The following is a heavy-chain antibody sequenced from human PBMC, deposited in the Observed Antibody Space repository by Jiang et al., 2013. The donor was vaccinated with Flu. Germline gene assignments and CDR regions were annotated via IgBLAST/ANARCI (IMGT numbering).Heavy chain of an antibody. J-gene: IGHJ6*02. D-gene: IGHD5-18*01. CDR3: ARQRGYSYGRGYYYYGMDV. CDR1: GFSLSTYGVR. V-gene: IGHV2-5*02. CDR2: IYWDDDK. Sequence: PTQTLTLTCTFSGFSLSTYGVRVAWIRQPPGKALEWLALIYWDDDKRYSPSLKSRLTITKDTSKNQVVLTMTNMDPVDTATYYCARQRGYSYGRGYYYYGMDVWGQGTTVTVSS.